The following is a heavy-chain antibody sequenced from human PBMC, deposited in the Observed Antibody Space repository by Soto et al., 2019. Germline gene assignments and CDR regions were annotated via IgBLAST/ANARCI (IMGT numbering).Heavy chain of an antibody. CDR3: ARDSAGYCTNGVCSRPTAVSYYYYMDV. CDR1: GGSISSGGYY. J-gene: IGHJ6*03. V-gene: IGHV4-31*03. Sequence: PSETLSLTCTVSGGSISSGGYYWSWIRQHPGKGLEWIGYIYYSGSTYYNPSLKSRVTISVDTSKNQFSLKLSSVTAADTAVYYCARDSAGYCTNGVCSRPTAVSYYYYMDVWGKGTTVTVSS. CDR2: IYYSGST. D-gene: IGHD2-8*01.